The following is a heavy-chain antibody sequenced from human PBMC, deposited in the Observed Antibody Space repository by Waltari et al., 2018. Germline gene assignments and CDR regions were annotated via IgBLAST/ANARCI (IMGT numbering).Heavy chain of an antibody. V-gene: IGHV3-53*01. CDR1: GFSVSSYH. D-gene: IGHD3-22*01. J-gene: IGHJ5*02. CDR3: ARWTYDTELYDHNWFDL. CDR2: MYRAGMT. Sequence: DVQLENSGGGLIQPGGSLRISCAASGFSVSSYHMSWLRQVPGKGLGWGQVMYRAGMTYDAESVRGRFSIYRDTSKNTLYLQMDSLRAEDTAIYYCARWTYDTELYDHNWFDLWGQGTLVTVSS.